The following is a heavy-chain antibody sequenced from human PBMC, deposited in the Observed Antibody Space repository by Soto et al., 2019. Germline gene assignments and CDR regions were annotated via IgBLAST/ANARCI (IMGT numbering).Heavy chain of an antibody. CDR2: TNAGNGNT. CDR1: GYSFTRYS. CDR3: GRGPWETPLLGSGNPLYY. D-gene: IGHD3-10*01. Sequence: ASVKVSCKASGYSFTRYSIHWVRQAPGQSLEWMGWTNAGNGNTKYSQKFQGRVTITRDTSASTAYMELSSLRSEDTSVYYCGRGPWETPLLGSGNPLYYWGQGTLVTVSS. J-gene: IGHJ4*02. V-gene: IGHV1-3*01.